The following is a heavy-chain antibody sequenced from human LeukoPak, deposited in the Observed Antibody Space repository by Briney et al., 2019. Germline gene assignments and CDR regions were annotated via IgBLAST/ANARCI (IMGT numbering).Heavy chain of an antibody. CDR3: AKSAGYKSSAYYFDY. CDR1: GFTFSSYG. CDR2: IRYDGSNK. J-gene: IGHJ4*02. Sequence: GGSLRLSCAASGFTFSSYGMHWVRQAPGKGLEWVAFIRYDGSNKYYADSMKGRFTISRDNSKNTLYLQMNSLRAEDTAVYYCAKSAGYKSSAYYFDYWGQGTLVTVSS. D-gene: IGHD5-24*01. V-gene: IGHV3-30*02.